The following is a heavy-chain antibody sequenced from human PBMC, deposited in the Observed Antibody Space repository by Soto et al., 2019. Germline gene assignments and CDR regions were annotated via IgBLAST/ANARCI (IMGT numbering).Heavy chain of an antibody. Sequence: QVQLQQWGAGPLRPLETLSLTCGVSGGSFSGYYWAWIRQSPGKGLEWIGEINDRGSINYNPSRKSRVSIAVDKSKNHYSLNVRSVTAADTAVYYCARESHDILTGPPWVWYFDLWGRGTLVTVSS. CDR3: ARESHDILTGPPWVWYFDL. CDR2: INDRGSI. D-gene: IGHD3-9*01. V-gene: IGHV4-34*01. J-gene: IGHJ2*01. CDR1: GGSFSGYY.